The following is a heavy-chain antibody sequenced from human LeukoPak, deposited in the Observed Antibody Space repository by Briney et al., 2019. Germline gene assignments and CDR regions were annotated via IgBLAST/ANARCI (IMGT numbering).Heavy chain of an antibody. CDR2: ISSSSSYI. J-gene: IGHJ4*02. CDR1: GFTFSSYS. V-gene: IGHV3-21*01. Sequence: PGGSLRLSCAASGFTFSSYSMNWVRQAPGKGLEWVSSISSSSSYIYYADSVKGRFTISRDNAKNSLYLQMNSLRAEDTAVYYCARDRKYSSSSGCYFDYWGQGTLVTVSS. D-gene: IGHD6-6*01. CDR3: ARDRKYSSSSGCYFDY.